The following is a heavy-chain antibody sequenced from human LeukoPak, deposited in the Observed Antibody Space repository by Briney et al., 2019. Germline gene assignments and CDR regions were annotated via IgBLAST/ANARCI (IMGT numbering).Heavy chain of an antibody. J-gene: IGHJ4*02. CDR3: ARTISGWYYFDY. CDR2: INYSGRT. D-gene: IGHD6-13*01. Sequence: SGTLSLTCSVSGGSNSADYWSWIRQPPGKGLEWIGYINYSGRTDYNPSLKGRVSISVDTSNNQFSLKLSSVTAADTAVFYCARTISGWYYFDYWGQGTLVTVSA. CDR1: GGSNSADY. V-gene: IGHV4-59*08.